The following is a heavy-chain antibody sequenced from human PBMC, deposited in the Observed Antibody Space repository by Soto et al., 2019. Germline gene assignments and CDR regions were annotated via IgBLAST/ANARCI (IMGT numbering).Heavy chain of an antibody. CDR2: INHSGST. D-gene: IGHD5-18*01. CDR3: ARGHGGYSYIDY. CDR1: GGSFSCYY. V-gene: IGHV4-34*01. Sequence: SETLSLTCAVYGGSFSCYYWSWIRQPPGKGLEWIGEINHSGSTNYNPSLKSRVTISVDTSKNQFSLKLSSVTAADTAVYYCARGHGGYSYIDYWGQGTLVTVSS. J-gene: IGHJ4*02.